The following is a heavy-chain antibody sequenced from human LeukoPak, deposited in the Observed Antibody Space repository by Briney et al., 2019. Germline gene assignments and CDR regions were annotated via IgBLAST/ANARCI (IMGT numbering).Heavy chain of an antibody. V-gene: IGHV1-24*01. Sequence: GASVKVSCKVSGYTLTELSMHWVRQAPGKGLEWMGGFDPEDGETIYAQKFQGRVTMTEDTSTDTAYMELSSLRSEDTAVYYCAPRARLYDSSGLDYWGQGTLVTVSS. CDR3: APRARLYDSSGLDY. CDR1: GYTLTELS. CDR2: FDPEDGET. D-gene: IGHD3-22*01. J-gene: IGHJ4*02.